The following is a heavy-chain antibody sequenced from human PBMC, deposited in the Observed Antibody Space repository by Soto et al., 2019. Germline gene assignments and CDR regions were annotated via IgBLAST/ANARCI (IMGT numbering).Heavy chain of an antibody. CDR1: AFGFSNYA. CDR3: AKVPYSSGPPYYFDY. CDR2: ISGSGGFT. Sequence: GGSLRLSCVASAFGFSNYAMSWVRQAPGKGLEWVSGISGSGGFTYYADSVKGRFAISRDDSKNTLYLQMDSLRAEDTALYFCAKVPYSSGPPYYFDYWGQGTLVTVSS. D-gene: IGHD6-19*01. V-gene: IGHV3-23*01. J-gene: IGHJ4*02.